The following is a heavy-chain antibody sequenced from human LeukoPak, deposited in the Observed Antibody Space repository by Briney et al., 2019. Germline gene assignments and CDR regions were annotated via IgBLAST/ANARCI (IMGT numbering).Heavy chain of an antibody. Sequence: GRSLRLSCAASGFTFSSYAMHWVRQAPGKGLEWVAVISYDGSNKYYADSVKGRFTISRDNSKNTLYLQMNSLRAEDTAVYYCARDDGFYGMDVWGQGTTVTVSS. D-gene: IGHD3-10*01. CDR3: ARDDGFYGMDV. J-gene: IGHJ6*02. V-gene: IGHV3-30-3*01. CDR2: ISYDGSNK. CDR1: GFTFSSYA.